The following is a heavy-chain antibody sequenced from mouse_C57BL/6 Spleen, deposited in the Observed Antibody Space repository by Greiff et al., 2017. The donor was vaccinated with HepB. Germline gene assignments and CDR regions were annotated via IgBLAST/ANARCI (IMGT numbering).Heavy chain of an antibody. Sequence: EVKLQESGGGLVKPGGSLELSCAASGFTFSDYGMHWVRQAPEKGLEWVAYISSGSSTIYYADTVKGRFTISRDNAKNTLFLQMTSLRSEDTAMYYCARGTTVVESSFDYWGQGTTLTVSS. D-gene: IGHD1-1*01. CDR2: ISSGSSTI. V-gene: IGHV5-17*01. J-gene: IGHJ2*01. CDR3: ARGTTVVESSFDY. CDR1: GFTFSDYG.